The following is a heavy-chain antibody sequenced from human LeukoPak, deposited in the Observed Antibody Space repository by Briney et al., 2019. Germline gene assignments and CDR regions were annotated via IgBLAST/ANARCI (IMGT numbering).Heavy chain of an antibody. J-gene: IGHJ4*02. CDR2: IRSKAYGGTT. D-gene: IGHD3-10*01. Sequence: GGSLRLSCTASGFTFGDYALSWFRPAPGKGLEWVGFIRSKAYGGTTEYAASVKGRFTISRDDSKSIAYLQMNSLKTEDTAVYYCTSALGVGELLVPHFDYWGQGTLVTVSS. CDR3: TSALGVGELLVPHFDY. CDR1: GFTFGDYA. V-gene: IGHV3-49*03.